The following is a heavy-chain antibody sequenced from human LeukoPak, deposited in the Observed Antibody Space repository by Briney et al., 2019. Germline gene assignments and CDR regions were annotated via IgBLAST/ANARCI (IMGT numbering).Heavy chain of an antibody. J-gene: IGHJ4*02. CDR3: ARDGLFDSSGYYMDS. CDR1: GGAISSYY. CDR2: IYYSGGT. V-gene: IGHV4-59*01. Sequence: PSETLSLTCTVSGGAISSYYWSWIRQPPGKGLEWIGYIYYSGGTKYNPSLMSRVTISVDRAQSQFSLSLTSVTAADTAVYYCARDGLFDSSGYYMDSCGQGTLVIVSS. D-gene: IGHD3-22*01.